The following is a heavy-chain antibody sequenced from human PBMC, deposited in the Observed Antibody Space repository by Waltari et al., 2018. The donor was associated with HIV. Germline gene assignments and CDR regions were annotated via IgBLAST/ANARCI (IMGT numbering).Heavy chain of an antibody. CDR2: ISSYDGNNK. V-gene: IGHV3-30*18. J-gene: IGHJ4*02. D-gene: IGHD3-16*01. CDR1: GFTFSSYG. CDR3: ANLDSGQAGG. Sequence: QVQLVESGGGVVQPGRSLRLSCAAYGFTFSSYGMHWFRQAPGKGLERVAVISSYDGNNKYYADSVKGRLTISRDNSKSTLYLQMNSLRAEDTAVYYCANLDSGQAGGWGQGTLVTVSS.